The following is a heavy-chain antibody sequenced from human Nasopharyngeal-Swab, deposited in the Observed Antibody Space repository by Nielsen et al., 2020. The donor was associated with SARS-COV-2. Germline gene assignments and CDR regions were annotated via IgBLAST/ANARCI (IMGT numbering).Heavy chain of an antibody. CDR1: GGTFSSYA. V-gene: IGHV1-69*13. CDR3: ARDVYDYVWGSYRQTNDAFDI. Sequence: SVKVSCKASGGTFSSYAISWVRQAPAQGLEWMGGIIPIFGTANYAQKFQGRVTITADESTSTAYMELSSLRSEDTAVYYCARDVYDYVWGSYRQTNDAFDIWGQGTMVTISS. CDR2: IIPIFGTA. J-gene: IGHJ3*02. D-gene: IGHD3-16*02.